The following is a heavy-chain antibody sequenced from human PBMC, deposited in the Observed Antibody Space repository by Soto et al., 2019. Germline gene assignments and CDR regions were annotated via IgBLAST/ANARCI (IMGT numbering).Heavy chain of an antibody. D-gene: IGHD2-2*01. J-gene: IGHJ6*02. CDR2: IWYDGSNK. CDR1: GFTFSSYG. CDR3: AREGRCSSTSCYDGKSDYYYGMDV. Sequence: GGSLRLSCAASGFTFSSYGMHWVRQAPGKGLEWVAVIWYDGSNKYYAESVKGRLTISRDNSKNTRYLQMNSLRAEDTAVYYCAREGRCSSTSCYDGKSDYYYGMDVWGQGTTVTVSS. V-gene: IGHV3-33*01.